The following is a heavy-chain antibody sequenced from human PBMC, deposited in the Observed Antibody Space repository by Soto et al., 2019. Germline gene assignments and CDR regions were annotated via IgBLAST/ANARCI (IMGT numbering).Heavy chain of an antibody. CDR1: GGTFSSHS. CDR3: AREVGYGDFSAALLD. D-gene: IGHD2-21*02. J-gene: IGHJ4*02. CDR2: IITLFGTS. V-gene: IGHV1-69*01. Sequence: VQLMQSGAEVKKPGSSVKVSCKASGGTFSSHSIKWVRQAPGQGLEWMGGIITLFGTSNYAQNFQGRVTITADQSTSTAYMELNSLTSVDTAVYYCAREVGYGDFSAALLDWGQGTLVTVSS.